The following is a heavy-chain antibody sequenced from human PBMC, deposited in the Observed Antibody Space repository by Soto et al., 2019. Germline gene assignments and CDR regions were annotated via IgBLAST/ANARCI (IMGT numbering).Heavy chain of an antibody. Sequence: QGGSLRLSCAASGFTFSSYAMSWVRQAPGKGLEWVSAISGSGGSTYYADSVKGRFTISRDNSKNTLYLQMNSLRAEDTAVYYCAKSEQLPDAFDIWGQGTMVTVSS. CDR1: GFTFSSYA. CDR3: AKSEQLPDAFDI. D-gene: IGHD1-1*01. V-gene: IGHV3-23*01. J-gene: IGHJ3*02. CDR2: ISGSGGST.